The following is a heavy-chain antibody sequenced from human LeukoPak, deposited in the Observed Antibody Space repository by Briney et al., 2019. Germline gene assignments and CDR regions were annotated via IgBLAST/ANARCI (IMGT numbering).Heavy chain of an antibody. Sequence: ASVKVSCTASGYTFTGYYMHWVRQAPGQGLEWMGWINPNSGGTNYAQKFQGRVTMTRDTSISTAYMELSRLRSDDTAVYYCARVEQWLVLGPFDYWGQGTLVTVSS. V-gene: IGHV1-2*02. CDR3: ARVEQWLVLGPFDY. D-gene: IGHD6-19*01. J-gene: IGHJ4*02. CDR2: INPNSGGT. CDR1: GYTFTGYY.